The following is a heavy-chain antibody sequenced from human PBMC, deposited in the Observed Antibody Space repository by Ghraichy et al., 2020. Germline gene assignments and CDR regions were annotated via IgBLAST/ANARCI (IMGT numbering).Heavy chain of an antibody. V-gene: IGHV3-74*01. D-gene: IGHD4-17*01. J-gene: IGHJ4*02. CDR3: ATVTRRGPGDY. CDR2: INSDGSST. Sequence: GGSLRLSCAASGFTFSSYWMHWVRQAPGKGLVWVSRINSDGSSTSYADSVKGRFTISRDNAKNTLYLQMNSLRAEDTAVYYCATVTRRGPGDYWGQGTLVTVSS. CDR1: GFTFSSYW.